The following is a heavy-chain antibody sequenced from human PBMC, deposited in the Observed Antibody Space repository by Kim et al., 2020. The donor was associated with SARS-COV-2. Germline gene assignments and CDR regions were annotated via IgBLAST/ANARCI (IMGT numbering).Heavy chain of an antibody. CDR3: ARGYSTVTPGY. J-gene: IGHJ4*02. Sequence: TNYTPSRKSRVTISVDTSKNQSSLKLSSVTAADTAVYYCARGYSTVTPGYWGQGTLVTVSS. V-gene: IGHV4-59*09. CDR2: T. D-gene: IGHD4-17*01.